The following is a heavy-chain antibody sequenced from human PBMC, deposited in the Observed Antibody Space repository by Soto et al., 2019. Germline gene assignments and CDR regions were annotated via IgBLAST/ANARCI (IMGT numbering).Heavy chain of an antibody. D-gene: IGHD2-15*01. CDR3: TTDATVAARSYGIGV. V-gene: IGHV3-15*01. CDR2: TKSKTDGGTT. J-gene: IGHJ6*02. CDR1: GVTFSNSL. Sequence: PSGSLRLACAASGVTFSNSLMSWVRQAPGKGLEWVGRTKSKTDGGTTDYAAPVKGRFTISRDDSKETLYMQMNSLKTEDTAVYYCTTDATVAARSYGIGVWGQGTTVTVSS.